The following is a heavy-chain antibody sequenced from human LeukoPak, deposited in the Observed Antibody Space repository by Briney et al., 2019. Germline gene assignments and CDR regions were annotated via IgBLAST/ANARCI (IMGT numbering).Heavy chain of an antibody. CDR3: ARFYDSSGYPDY. J-gene: IGHJ4*02. V-gene: IGHV4-30-4*01. CDR2: IYYSGST. Sequence: SEPLSLTCTVSGGSLSSGDYYWSRLPQPPGKGLEWVGYIYYSGSTYYNPSLKSRVTISVDTSKNQCSLKLSSVTAADTAVYYCARFYDSSGYPDYWGQGTLVTVSS. D-gene: IGHD3-22*01. CDR1: GGSLSSGDYY.